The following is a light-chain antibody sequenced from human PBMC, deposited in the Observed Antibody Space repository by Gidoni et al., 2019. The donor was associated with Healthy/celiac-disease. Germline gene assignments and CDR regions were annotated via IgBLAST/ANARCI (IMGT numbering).Light chain of an antibody. V-gene: IGKV4-1*01. CDR1: QSVLYSSNNKNY. J-gene: IGKJ1*01. CDR2: WAS. CDR3: QQYDSTPRWT. Sequence: DILITQSPDSLAVSLGERATINCKSSQSVLYSSNNKNYLAWYQQKPGQPPKLLIYWASTRESGVPDRFSGSGSGTDFTLTISSLQAEDVAVYYCQQYDSTPRWTFGQGTKVEIK.